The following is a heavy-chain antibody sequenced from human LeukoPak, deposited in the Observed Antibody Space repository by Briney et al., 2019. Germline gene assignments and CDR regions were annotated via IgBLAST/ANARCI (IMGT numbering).Heavy chain of an antibody. CDR3: ARNPVGIITTHPNWFDP. CDR1: GGSISSYY. J-gene: IGHJ5*02. Sequence: PSETLSLTCTVSGGSISSYYWSWIRQPPGKGLEWIGYIYYSGSTNYNPSPKSRVTISVDKSKNQLSLKLTSVTAADTAVYYCARNPVGIITTHPNWFDPWGQGTLVTVSS. V-gene: IGHV4-59*12. CDR2: IYYSGST. D-gene: IGHD3-3*01.